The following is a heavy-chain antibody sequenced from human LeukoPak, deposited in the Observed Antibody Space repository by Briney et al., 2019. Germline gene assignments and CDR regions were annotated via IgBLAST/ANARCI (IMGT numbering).Heavy chain of an antibody. J-gene: IGHJ4*02. D-gene: IGHD2-2*01. CDR1: GFTVSSNY. CDR2: IYSGGST. V-gene: IGHV3-53*01. CDR3: ARDLFDCSSTSCSDY. Sequence: GGSLRLSCAASGFTVSSNYMSWVRQAPGKGLEWVSVIYSGGSTYYADSVKGRFTISRDNSKNTLYLQMNSLRAEDTAVYYCARDLFDCSSTSCSDYWGQGTLVTVSS.